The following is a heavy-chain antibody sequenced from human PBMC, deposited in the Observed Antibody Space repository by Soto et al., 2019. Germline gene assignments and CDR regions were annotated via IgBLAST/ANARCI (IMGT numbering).Heavy chain of an antibody. CDR1: GFTFSNHV. J-gene: IGHJ4*02. Sequence: EVHLLEFGGGLVQPGGSLRLSCAASGFTFSNHVMNWVRQAPGKGLEWVSGITGSGGTTFYADSVKGRFTISRDNSRNTVYLQMNSVRADDTGVYYCAKEYTSTSKGSFDYWGQGALVTVSS. D-gene: IGHD1-26*01. CDR2: ITGSGGTT. V-gene: IGHV3-23*01. CDR3: AKEYTSTSKGSFDY.